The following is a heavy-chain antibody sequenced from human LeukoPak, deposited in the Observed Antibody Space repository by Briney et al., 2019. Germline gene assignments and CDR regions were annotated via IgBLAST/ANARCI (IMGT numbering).Heavy chain of an antibody. J-gene: IGHJ5*02. CDR3: ARNNSMDCSGGRCSSNWFDP. Sequence: SETLSLTCTVSGYSISSGYYWGWIRQPPGKGLEWIGSSYQSGSTYYNPSLKSRVTISVDTSKNQFSLRLSSVTAADTALYYCARNNSMDCSGGRCSSNWFDPWGQGTLVTVSS. CDR2: SYQSGST. D-gene: IGHD2-15*01. V-gene: IGHV4-38-2*02. CDR1: GYSISSGYY.